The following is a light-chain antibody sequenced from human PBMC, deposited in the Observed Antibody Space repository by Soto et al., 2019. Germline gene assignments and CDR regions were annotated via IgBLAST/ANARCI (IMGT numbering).Light chain of an antibody. CDR3: AAWDDSLSGPV. Sequence: QSVLTQPPSASGTPGQRVTISCSGSSSNIGSNYVYWYQQLPGTAPKLLIYRNNQRPSGVPDRFSGSKSGTSASLAISGLRSEDEADSYCAAWDDSLSGPVFGGGTKVTVL. CDR2: RNN. J-gene: IGLJ2*01. V-gene: IGLV1-47*01. CDR1: SSNIGSNY.